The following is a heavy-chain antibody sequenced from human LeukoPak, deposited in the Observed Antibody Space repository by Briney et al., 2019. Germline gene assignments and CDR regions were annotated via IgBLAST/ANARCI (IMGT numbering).Heavy chain of an antibody. CDR3: ARDYCSSTSCLFDY. J-gene: IGHJ4*02. Sequence: GASVKVSCKASGYTFTSYDINWVRRAPGQGLEWMGRINPNSGDTNYAQKFQGRVTMTRDTSISTAYMELSRLRSDDTAVYYCARDYCSSTSCLFDYWGQGALVTVSS. CDR1: GYTFTSYD. V-gene: IGHV1-2*06. CDR2: INPNSGDT. D-gene: IGHD2-2*01.